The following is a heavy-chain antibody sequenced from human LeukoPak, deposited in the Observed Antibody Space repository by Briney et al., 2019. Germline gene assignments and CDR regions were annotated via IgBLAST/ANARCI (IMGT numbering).Heavy chain of an antibody. CDR3: ARDRPTVTTPYYYYGMGV. CDR2: INHSGST. J-gene: IGHJ6*02. CDR1: GGSFSGYY. Sequence: SETLSLTCAVYGGSFSGYYWSWIRQPPGKGLEWIGEINHSGSTNYNPSLKSRVTISVDTSKNQFSLKLSSVTAADTAVYYCARDRPTVTTPYYYYGMGVWGQGTTVTVSS. D-gene: IGHD4-17*01. V-gene: IGHV4-34*01.